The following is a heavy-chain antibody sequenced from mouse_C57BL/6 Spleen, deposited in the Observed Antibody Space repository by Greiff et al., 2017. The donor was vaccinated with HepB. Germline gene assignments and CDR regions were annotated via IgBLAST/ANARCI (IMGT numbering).Heavy chain of an antibody. CDR2: IDPSDSYT. V-gene: IGHV1-50*01. D-gene: IGHD2-4*01. Sequence: VQLQQPGAELVKPGASVKLSCKASGYTFTSYWMQWVKQRPGQGLEWIGEIDPSDSYTNYNQKFKGKATLTVDTSSSTAYMQLSSLTSEDSAVYYCARRRYDYAAWFAYWGQGTLVTVSA. CDR1: GYTFTSYW. J-gene: IGHJ3*01. CDR3: ARRRYDYAAWFAY.